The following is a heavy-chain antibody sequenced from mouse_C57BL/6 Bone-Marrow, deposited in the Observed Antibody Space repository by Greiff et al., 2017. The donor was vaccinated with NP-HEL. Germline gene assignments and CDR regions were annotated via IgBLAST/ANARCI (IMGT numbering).Heavy chain of an antibody. CDR1: GFTFSNYW. CDR3: TEDGYYAYWYFDV. V-gene: IGHV6-3*01. CDR2: IRLKSDNYAT. Sequence: DVKLVESGGGLVQPGGSMKLSCVASGFTFSNYWMNWVRQSPEKGLEWVAQIRLKSDNYATHYAESVKGRFTISRDDSKSSVYLQMNNLRAEDTGIDYCTEDGYYAYWYFDVWGTGTTVTVSS. D-gene: IGHD2-3*01. J-gene: IGHJ1*03.